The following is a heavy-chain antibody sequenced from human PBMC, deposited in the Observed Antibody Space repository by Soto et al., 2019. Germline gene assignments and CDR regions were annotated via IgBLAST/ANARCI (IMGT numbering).Heavy chain of an antibody. CDR3: STDQVLYGDYVQRGY. Sequence: GASVKVSCKVSGYTLTELSMHWVRQAPGKGLEWMGGFDPEDGETIYAQKFQGRVTMTEDTSTDTAYMELSSLRSEDTAVYYCSTDQVLYGDYVQRGYWGQGTLVTVSS. CDR2: FDPEDGET. CDR1: GYTLTELS. D-gene: IGHD4-17*01. J-gene: IGHJ4*02. V-gene: IGHV1-24*01.